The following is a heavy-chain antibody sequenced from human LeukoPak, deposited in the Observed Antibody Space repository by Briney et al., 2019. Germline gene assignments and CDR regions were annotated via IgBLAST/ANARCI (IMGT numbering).Heavy chain of an antibody. CDR3: ARQGVVPAAIPAGWFDP. CDR2: INHSGST. J-gene: IGHJ5*02. D-gene: IGHD2-2*02. CDR1: GGSFSGYY. Sequence: SETLSLTCAVYGGSFSGYYWSWIRQPPGKGLEWIGEINHSGSTNYNPSLKSRVTISVDTSKNQFSLKLSSVTAADTAVYYCARQGVVPAAIPAGWFDPWGQGTLVTVSS. V-gene: IGHV4-34*01.